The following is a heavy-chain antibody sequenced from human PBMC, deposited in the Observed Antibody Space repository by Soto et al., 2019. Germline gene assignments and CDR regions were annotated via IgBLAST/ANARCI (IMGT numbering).Heavy chain of an antibody. D-gene: IGHD3-3*01. V-gene: IGHV3-23*01. CDR2: KSGRGGST. CDR1: GLTFSSNA. Sequence: GSLRLCCAASGLTFSSNAMSWVRKATGKGQEWVSAKSGRGGSTYYADSVKGRFTISRDNSKNTLYLQMNSLRAEDTAVYYCANDISRFWSGYLKKYYYMDVWGKGTTVTVSS. J-gene: IGHJ6*03. CDR3: ANDISRFWSGYLKKYYYMDV.